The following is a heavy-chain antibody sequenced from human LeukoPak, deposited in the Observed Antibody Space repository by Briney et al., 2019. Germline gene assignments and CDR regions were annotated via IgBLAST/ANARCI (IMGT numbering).Heavy chain of an antibody. Sequence: SETLSLTCTVSGGSISSYYWSWIRQPPGKGLEWIGYIYYSGSTNYNPSLKSRVTISVDTSKNQFSLKLSSVTAADTAVYYCARTVGATTFDYWGQGTLVTVSS. CDR2: IYYSGST. CDR3: ARTVGATTFDY. V-gene: IGHV4-59*01. CDR1: GGSISSYY. J-gene: IGHJ4*02. D-gene: IGHD1-26*01.